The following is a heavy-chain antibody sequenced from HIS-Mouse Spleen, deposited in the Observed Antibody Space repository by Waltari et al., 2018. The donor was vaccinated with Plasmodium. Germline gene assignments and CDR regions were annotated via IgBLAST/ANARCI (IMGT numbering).Heavy chain of an antibody. D-gene: IGHD6-6*01. CDR2: IDWDDDK. V-gene: IGHV2-70*15. Sequence: QVTLRESGPALVKPTQTLTLTCTFSGFSLSTSGMCVSWIRQPPGKALRWLARIDWDDDKYYSTSLKTRPTISKDTSKNQVVVTMTTMDPGDTAPYYCARHKKRGQLVRGYFDYWGQGTLVTVSS. CDR1: GFSLSTSGMC. CDR3: ARHKKRGQLVRGYFDY. J-gene: IGHJ4*02.